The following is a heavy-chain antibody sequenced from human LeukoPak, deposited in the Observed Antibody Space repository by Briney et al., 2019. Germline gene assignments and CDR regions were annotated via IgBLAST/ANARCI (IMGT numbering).Heavy chain of an antibody. CDR2: IYYSGST. Sequence: SETLSLTCTVSGGSISSSSYYWGWIRQPPGKGLEWIGSIYYSGSTYYNPSLKSRVTISVDTSKNQFSLKLSSVTAADTAVYYCARRSPYSGYDPRAFDIWGQGTMVTVSS. V-gene: IGHV4-39*01. D-gene: IGHD5-12*01. CDR1: GGSISSSSYY. J-gene: IGHJ3*02. CDR3: ARRSPYSGYDPRAFDI.